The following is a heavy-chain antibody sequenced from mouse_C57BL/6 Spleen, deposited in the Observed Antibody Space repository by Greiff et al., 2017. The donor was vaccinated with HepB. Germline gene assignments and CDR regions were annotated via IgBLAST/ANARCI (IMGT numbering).Heavy chain of an antibody. CDR2: IYPSDSET. D-gene: IGHD2-4*01. CDR3: ARYYYDYDWGYAMDY. V-gene: IGHV1-61*01. J-gene: IGHJ4*01. Sequence: QVQLQQPGAELVRPGSSAKLSCKASGYTFTSYWMDWVKQRPGQGLEWIGNIYPSDSETHYNQKFKDKATLTVDKSSSTAYMQLSSLTSEDSAVYYCARYYYDYDWGYAMDYWGQGTSVTVSS. CDR1: GYTFTSYW.